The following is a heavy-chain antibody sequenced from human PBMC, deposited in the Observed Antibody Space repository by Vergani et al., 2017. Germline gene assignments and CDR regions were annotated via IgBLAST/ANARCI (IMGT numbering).Heavy chain of an antibody. CDR1: GGAISNPDYH. V-gene: IGHV4-30-4*08. Sequence: QVQLQESGPGLVKPSETLSLTCTLSGGAISNPDYHWSWIRQTPGKGLEWIGLIDYSGSTSYNPSVRGRLAISVDTSKNHFSLQLDSVTAADTAVYFCAREGPYFYGLDLWGQGTTVTVSS. CDR2: IDYSGST. CDR3: AREGPYFYGLDL. D-gene: IGHD2-21*01. J-gene: IGHJ6*02.